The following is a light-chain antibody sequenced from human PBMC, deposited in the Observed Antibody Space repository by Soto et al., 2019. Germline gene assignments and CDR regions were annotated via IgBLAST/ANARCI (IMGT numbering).Light chain of an antibody. Sequence: DIQMTQSPSTLSASVGDRVTITCRASQSIRSWLAWYQQKPGKAPKLLIYKASSLETGVPSRFSGSGSGTEFTLIISSLQPDDFARYYCQQYGSSSPWTFGQGTKVEIK. V-gene: IGKV1-5*03. CDR3: QQYGSSSPWT. J-gene: IGKJ1*01. CDR2: KAS. CDR1: QSIRSW.